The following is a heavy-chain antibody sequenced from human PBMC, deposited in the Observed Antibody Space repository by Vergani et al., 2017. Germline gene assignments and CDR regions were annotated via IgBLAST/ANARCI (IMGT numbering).Heavy chain of an antibody. CDR2: IYYSGST. J-gene: IGHJ5*02. CDR3: ARDPPSRDP. Sequence: QVQLQESGPGLVKPSETLSLTCTVSGGSISSYYWSWIRQPPGKGLEWIGYIYYSGSTYYNPSLKSRVTISVDTSKNQFSLKLSSVTAADTAVYYCARDPPSRDPWGQGTLVTVSS. D-gene: IGHD6-6*01. CDR1: GGSISSYY. V-gene: IGHV4-59*12.